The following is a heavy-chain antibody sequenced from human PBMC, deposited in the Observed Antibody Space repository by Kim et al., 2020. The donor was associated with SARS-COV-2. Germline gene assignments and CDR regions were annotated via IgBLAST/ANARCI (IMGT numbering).Heavy chain of an antibody. J-gene: IGHJ4*02. CDR1: GFSFRNYG. CDR2: LSHTGDST. CDR3: VRDHSANWLLER. V-gene: IGHV3-64D*06. Sequence: GGSLRLSCSVSGFSFRNYGMNWVRQAPGKGLEHVSSLSHTGDSTYYADSVKGRFTISRDESKNTLYLQITSLRPEDTAVYYCVRDHSANWLLERWGQGILVTVSS. D-gene: IGHD1-1*01.